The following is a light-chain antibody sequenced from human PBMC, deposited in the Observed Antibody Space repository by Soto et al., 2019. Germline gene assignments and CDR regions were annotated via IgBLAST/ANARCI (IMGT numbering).Light chain of an antibody. J-gene: IGLJ1*01. CDR1: SSDVGKYNL. CDR2: QGY. CDR3: CAYAATYTYV. V-gene: IGLV2-23*01. Sequence: QSALTQPASVSGSPGQSITISCTGTSSDVGKYNLVSWYQQHPGKAPKVMILQGYKRPSGVSNRFSGSKFANTASLTISGLQAEDEAEYYCCAYAATYTYVFGPGTKLTVL.